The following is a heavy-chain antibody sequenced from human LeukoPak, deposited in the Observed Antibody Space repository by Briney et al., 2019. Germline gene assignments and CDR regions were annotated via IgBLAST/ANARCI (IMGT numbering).Heavy chain of an antibody. CDR1: GYTFTGYY. V-gene: IGHV1-2*02. J-gene: IGHJ4*02. Sequence: ASVKVSCKASGYTFTGYYMHWVRQAPGQGLEWMGWINPNSGGTNYAQKFQGRVTMTRDTSISTAYMELGRLRSDDTAVYYCARDDEGIVVVPAAIFYWGQGTLVTVSS. CDR2: INPNSGGT. CDR3: ARDDEGIVVVPAAIFY. D-gene: IGHD2-2*02.